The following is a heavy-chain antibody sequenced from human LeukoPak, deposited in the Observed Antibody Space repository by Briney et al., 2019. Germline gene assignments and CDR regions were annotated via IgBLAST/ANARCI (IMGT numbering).Heavy chain of an antibody. CDR1: GFTFSSYS. Sequence: PGGSLRLSCAASGFTFSSYSMNWVRQAPGKGLEWVSYISSSSSTIYYADSVKGRFTISRDNAKNSLYLQMNSLRAEDTAVYYCARESRTGVYVLGDYWGQGTLVTVSS. D-gene: IGHD3-16*01. J-gene: IGHJ4*02. V-gene: IGHV3-48*01. CDR2: ISSSSSTI. CDR3: ARESRTGVYVLGDY.